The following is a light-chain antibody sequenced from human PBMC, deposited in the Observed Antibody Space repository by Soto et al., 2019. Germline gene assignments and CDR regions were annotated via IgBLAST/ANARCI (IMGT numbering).Light chain of an antibody. CDR3: QQYNSYSSK. V-gene: IGKV1-5*01. CDR1: QSIRNW. CDR2: DAS. J-gene: IGKJ1*01. Sequence: DIQMTQSPSSLSASVGDRVTITCRASQSIRNWLAWYQQKPGKVPKLLIYDASSLASGVPSRFSGSGSGTQFTLTISSLQPDDFATYYCQQYNSYSSKFGQGTKVDIK.